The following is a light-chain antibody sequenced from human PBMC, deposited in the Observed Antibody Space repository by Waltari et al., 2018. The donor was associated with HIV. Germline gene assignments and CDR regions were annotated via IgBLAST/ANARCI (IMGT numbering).Light chain of an antibody. CDR3: GTWDTSLGAGV. Sequence: QSVLTQPPSVSAAPGQKVTISCSGSSSKFGNDFVSWYQHLPGAAPKLLIDDNDKRPSGISDRFSGSKSATSATRGITGLQTGDEADYYCGTWDTSLGAGVFGGGTKLTVL. CDR2: DND. J-gene: IGLJ3*02. V-gene: IGLV1-51*01. CDR1: SSKFGNDF.